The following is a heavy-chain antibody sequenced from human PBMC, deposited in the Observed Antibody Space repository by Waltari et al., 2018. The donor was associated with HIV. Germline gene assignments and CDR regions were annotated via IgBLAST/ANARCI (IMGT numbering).Heavy chain of an antibody. Sequence: QVQLVQSGAEVKKPGASVKVSCKASGYTFTSYAMHWVRQAPGQRLEWMGLINAGNGNTKYSQKVQGRVTITRDTSASTAYMELSSLRSEDTAVYYCARDLSDYYDSSGWGYWGQGTLVTVSS. J-gene: IGHJ4*02. CDR1: GYTFTSYA. CDR3: ARDLSDYYDSSGWGY. V-gene: IGHV1-3*01. CDR2: INAGNGNT. D-gene: IGHD3-22*01.